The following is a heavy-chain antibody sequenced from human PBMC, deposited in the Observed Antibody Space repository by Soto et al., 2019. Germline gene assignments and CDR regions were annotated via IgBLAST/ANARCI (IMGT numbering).Heavy chain of an antibody. CDR3: ARAAVAGTSFDYYYMDV. CDR2: IYYSGST. D-gene: IGHD6-19*01. CDR1: GGSISSYY. Sequence: SETLSLTCTVSGGSISSYYWIWIRQPPGKGLEWIGYIYYSGSTNYNPSLKSRVTISVDTSKNQFSLKLSSVTAADTAVYYCARAAVAGTSFDYYYMDVWGKGPRSPSP. V-gene: IGHV4-59*01. J-gene: IGHJ6*03.